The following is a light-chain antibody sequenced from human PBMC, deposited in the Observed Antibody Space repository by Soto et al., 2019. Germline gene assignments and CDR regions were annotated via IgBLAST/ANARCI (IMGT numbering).Light chain of an antibody. CDR3: SSYTSSSTLG. CDR1: SSDVGGYNY. CDR2: DVS. V-gene: IGLV2-14*01. Sequence: QSALTQPDSVSGSPGQSITISCTGTSSDVGGYNYVSWYQQHPGKAPKLMIYDVSNRPSGVSNRFSGSKSGNTASLTISGLQAEDEVDYYCSSYTSSSTLGFGGGTKVTVL. J-gene: IGLJ2*01.